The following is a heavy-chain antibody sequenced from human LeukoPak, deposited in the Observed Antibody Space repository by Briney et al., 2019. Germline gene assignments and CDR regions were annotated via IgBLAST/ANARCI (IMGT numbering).Heavy chain of an antibody. CDR2: INHSGST. CDR1: GFTFSDYE. D-gene: IGHD6-19*01. Sequence: LRLSCVASGFTFSDYEMHWIRQPPGKGLEWIGEINHSGSTNYNPSLKSRVTISVDTSKNQFSLKLSSVTAADTAVYYCARYEFAVAGLFDYWGQGTLVTVSS. V-gene: IGHV4-34*01. CDR3: ARYEFAVAGLFDY. J-gene: IGHJ4*02.